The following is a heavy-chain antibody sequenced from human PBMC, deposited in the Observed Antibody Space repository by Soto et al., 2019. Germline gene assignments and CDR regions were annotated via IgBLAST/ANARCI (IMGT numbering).Heavy chain of an antibody. Sequence: PGGSLRLSCAASGFTFSSFAMSWVRQAPGKGVEWVSSISGSGESTYYADSVKGRLSISRDNSKNTLYLQMNSLRAEDTAVYYCAKRREGCYYIFDYWGQGTPVTVSS. J-gene: IGHJ4*02. CDR1: GFTFSSFA. D-gene: IGHD3-10*01. CDR3: AKRREGCYYIFDY. V-gene: IGHV3-23*01. CDR2: ISGSGEST.